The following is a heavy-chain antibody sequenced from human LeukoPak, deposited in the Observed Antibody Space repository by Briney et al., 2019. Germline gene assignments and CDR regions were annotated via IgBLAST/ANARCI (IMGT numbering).Heavy chain of an antibody. Sequence: ASVKVSCTASGYTFTVYYMHWVRQAPGQGLEWMGWINPNSGGTNYAQKFQGRVTMTRDTAISTAYMELSRLRSDDTAVYYCARGPRTSGSSSSLAFDYWGQGTLVTVSS. J-gene: IGHJ4*02. CDR1: GYTFTVYY. CDR2: INPNSGGT. V-gene: IGHV1-2*02. D-gene: IGHD6-6*01. CDR3: ARGPRTSGSSSSLAFDY.